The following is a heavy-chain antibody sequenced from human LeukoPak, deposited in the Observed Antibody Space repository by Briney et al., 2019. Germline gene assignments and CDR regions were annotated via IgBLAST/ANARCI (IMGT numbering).Heavy chain of an antibody. Sequence: GGSLRLSCAASGFTFSSYGMSWVRQAPGKGLEWVSAISGSGGSTYYADSVKGRFTISRDNSKNTLYLQMNSLRAEDTAVYYCAKETRGPLNYYYYYYMDVWGKGTTVTISS. J-gene: IGHJ6*03. V-gene: IGHV3-23*01. D-gene: IGHD3-10*01. CDR1: GFTFSSYG. CDR2: ISGSGGST. CDR3: AKETRGPLNYYYYYYMDV.